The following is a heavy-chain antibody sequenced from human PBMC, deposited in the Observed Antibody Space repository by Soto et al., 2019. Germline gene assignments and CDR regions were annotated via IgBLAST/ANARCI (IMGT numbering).Heavy chain of an antibody. Sequence: GVSVQVCSEAPGDSLASYYISWPRQAKGQGPEWMGWMNPNSGNTGYAQKFQGRVTMTRNTSISKAYMELSSLRSEDTAVYYCARWPCITIFGVVITGNYYGMDVWGQGTTVTVSS. V-gene: IGHV1-8*02. CDR2: MNPNSGNT. J-gene: IGHJ6*02. D-gene: IGHD3-3*01. CDR1: GDSLASYY. CDR3: ARWPCITIFGVVITGNYYGMDV.